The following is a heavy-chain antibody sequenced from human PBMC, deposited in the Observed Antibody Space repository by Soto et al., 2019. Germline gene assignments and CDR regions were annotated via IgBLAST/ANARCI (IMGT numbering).Heavy chain of an antibody. CDR3: ARVPTGRYGVWNY. CDR2: INTDGSTT. Sequence: EVQLVESGGGLVQPGGSLRLSCAASGFTFSSYGMHWVRQAPGKGLVWVSRINTDGSTTTYTDSVKGRFTISRDNAKNTLHLQMDSLRAEDTAVYYCARVPTGRYGVWNYWGQGTLVTVSS. J-gene: IGHJ4*02. V-gene: IGHV3-74*01. D-gene: IGHD4-17*01. CDR1: GFTFSSYG.